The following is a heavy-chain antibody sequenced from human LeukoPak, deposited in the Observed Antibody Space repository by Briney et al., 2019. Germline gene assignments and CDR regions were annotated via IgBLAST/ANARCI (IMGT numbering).Heavy chain of an antibody. V-gene: IGHV1-18*01. CDR2: ISAYNGNT. CDR1: GYTFTSYG. Sequence: ASVKVSCKASGYTFTSYGIIWVRQAPGQGLEWMGWISAYNGNTNYAQKLQGRVTMTTDTSTSTAYMELRSLRSDDTAVYYCARDRRYCSGGSCRLFDYWGQGTLVTVSS. CDR3: ARDRRYCSGGSCRLFDY. D-gene: IGHD2-15*01. J-gene: IGHJ4*02.